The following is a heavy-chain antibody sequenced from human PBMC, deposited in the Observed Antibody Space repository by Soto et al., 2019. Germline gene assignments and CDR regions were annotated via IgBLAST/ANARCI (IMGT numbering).Heavy chain of an antibody. CDR2: IYYNGRT. Sequence: NPSETLSLTCTVSGASIKTYYWSWIRQSPGKGLEWIGYIYYNGRTNYNPSLKSRVTLSVDTSKNQFSLKLTSVTTEDTAVYYCAGPGYSSGYGNYYYYGMDVWGQGTTVTVSS. CDR3: AGPGYSSGYGNYYYYGMDV. J-gene: IGHJ6*02. CDR1: GASIKTYY. D-gene: IGHD6-19*01. V-gene: IGHV4-59*01.